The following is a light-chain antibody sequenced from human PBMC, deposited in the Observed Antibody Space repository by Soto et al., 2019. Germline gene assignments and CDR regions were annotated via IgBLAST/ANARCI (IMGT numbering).Light chain of an antibody. Sequence: EIVLTQSPATLSLSPGERATLSCRASQSVSSYLAWYQQKPGQAHRLLIYAVYNRATGIQARFSGSGSGTDFTLTIRSLEPEDIAVYYCKQRSNWPLTFGGGTKVDIK. CDR1: QSVSSY. V-gene: IGKV3-11*01. CDR3: KQRSNWPLT. CDR2: AVY. J-gene: IGKJ4*01.